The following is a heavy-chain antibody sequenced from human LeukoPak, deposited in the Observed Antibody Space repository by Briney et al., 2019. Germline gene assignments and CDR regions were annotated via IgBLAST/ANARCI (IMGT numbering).Heavy chain of an antibody. Sequence: GGSLRLSCAASGFTVSSNYMSWVRQAPGKGLEWVSAISGSGGSTYYADSVKGRFTISRDNSRNTLYLQMNSLRAEDTAVYYCAKDHLGSSGWYYFDYWGQGTLVTVSS. CDR3: AKDHLGSSGWYYFDY. J-gene: IGHJ4*02. CDR1: GFTVSSNY. CDR2: ISGSGGST. V-gene: IGHV3-23*01. D-gene: IGHD6-19*01.